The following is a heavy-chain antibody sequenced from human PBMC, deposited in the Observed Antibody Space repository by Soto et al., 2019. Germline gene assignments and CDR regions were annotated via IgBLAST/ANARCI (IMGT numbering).Heavy chain of an antibody. CDR3: AREKGGYSGYELLYFDY. Sequence: SSSSSTIYYADSVKGRFTISRDNAKNSLYLQMNSLRAEDTAVYYCAREKGGYSGYELLYFDYWGQGTLVTVSS. J-gene: IGHJ4*02. D-gene: IGHD5-12*01. V-gene: IGHV3-48*01. CDR2: SSSSSTI.